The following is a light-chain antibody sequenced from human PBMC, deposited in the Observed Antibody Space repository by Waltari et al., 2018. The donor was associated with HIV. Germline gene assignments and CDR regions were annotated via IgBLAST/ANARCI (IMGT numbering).Light chain of an antibody. CDR1: GRDVGHYDL. J-gene: IGLJ2*01. Sequence: SALTQPASVSASPGQSITISCSGTGRDVGHYDLVSWYQQHPGQVPKLIIYEVGRRPSGVSYRFSGSKSGNTASLTISGLQADDEADYYRSSYLDSATVLFGGGTTLTVL. V-gene: IGLV2-23*02. CDR2: EVG. CDR3: SSYLDSATVL.